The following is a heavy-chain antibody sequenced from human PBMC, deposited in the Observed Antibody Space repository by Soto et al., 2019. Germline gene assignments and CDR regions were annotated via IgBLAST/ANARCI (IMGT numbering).Heavy chain of an antibody. CDR3: AKDPFRGYSYGTDY. CDR2: ISGSGGST. D-gene: IGHD5-18*01. CDR1: GFPFSSDA. V-gene: IGHV3-23*01. Sequence: EVQLLESGGGLVQPGGSLRLSCAASGFPFSSDAMSWVRQAPGKGLEWVSAISGSGGSTYYADSVKGRCTISRDNSKNTLYLKMNSLRAEDTAVYYCAKDPFRGYSYGTDYWGQGTLVTVSS. J-gene: IGHJ4*02.